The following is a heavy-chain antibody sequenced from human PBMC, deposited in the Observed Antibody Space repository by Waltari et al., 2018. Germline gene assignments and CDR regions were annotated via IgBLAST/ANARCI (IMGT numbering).Heavy chain of an antibody. D-gene: IGHD3-9*01. CDR1: DGSISGNH. Sequence: QVQLHESGPGLVKPSETLSLTCTVSDGSISGNHWRWIRQPAGKGLEWIGRIHPSGSTKDNPSLKSRLTMSVDTSKNQLSLKLSSVTAADTAVYYCARGPHYDILTGYSYYFDYWGQGTRVTVSS. J-gene: IGHJ4*02. CDR2: IHPSGST. V-gene: IGHV4-4*07. CDR3: ARGPHYDILTGYSYYFDY.